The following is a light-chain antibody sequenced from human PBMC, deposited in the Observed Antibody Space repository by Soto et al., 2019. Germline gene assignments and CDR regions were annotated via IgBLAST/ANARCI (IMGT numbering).Light chain of an antibody. V-gene: IGKV1-39*01. CDR1: QSISRY. CDR3: QQSYSTPRT. Sequence: DIQMTQSPASLSSSVSERFTITCRTSQSISRYLNWYQHKLGTAPKLLIHGSFKLQSGVPSRFSGSGSGTDFTLTISSLHPEDFATYYCQQSYSTPRTFGLGTKVDI. J-gene: IGKJ1*01. CDR2: GSF.